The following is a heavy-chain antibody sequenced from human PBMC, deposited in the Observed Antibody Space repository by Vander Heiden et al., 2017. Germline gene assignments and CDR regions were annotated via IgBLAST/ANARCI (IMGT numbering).Heavy chain of an antibody. Sequence: EVQLVESGGGLVQPGGSLRLSCTASGFTFNDYRMNWVRQAPGKGLEWVSYISSSSNNINYADAGKGRFTISRDNARNSRYMRMNRMRDEETALYYCAIDDDYDSSAYYFDYWGQGTMVTVSS. V-gene: IGHV3-48*02. CDR3: AIDDDYDSSAYYFDY. CDR1: GFTFNDYR. D-gene: IGHD3-22*01. J-gene: IGHJ4*02. CDR2: ISSSSNNI.